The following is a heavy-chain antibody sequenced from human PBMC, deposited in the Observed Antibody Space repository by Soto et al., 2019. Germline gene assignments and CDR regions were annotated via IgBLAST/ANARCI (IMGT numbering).Heavy chain of an antibody. J-gene: IGHJ4*02. Sequence: QVQLVQSGAEVKKPGASVKVSCKASGYTFTSYYMHWVRQAPGQGLEWMGIISPSGGSTTYAQKFQGRVRMTRDTSTSTVYMELSSLRSEDTAVYYCARVYCSGGGCYGIHYWGQGTLVTVSS. V-gene: IGHV1-46*01. CDR3: ARVYCSGGGCYGIHY. CDR1: GYTFTSYY. CDR2: ISPSGGST. D-gene: IGHD2-15*01.